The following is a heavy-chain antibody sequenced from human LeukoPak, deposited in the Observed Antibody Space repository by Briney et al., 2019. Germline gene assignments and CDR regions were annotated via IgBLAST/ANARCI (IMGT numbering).Heavy chain of an antibody. J-gene: IGHJ3*02. D-gene: IGHD2-21*02. V-gene: IGHV3-21*01. CDR1: GGSISSSS. CDR2: ISSSSSYI. Sequence: PSETLSLTCTVSGGSISSSSYYWGWIRQPPGKGLEWVSSISSSSSYIYYADSVKGRFTISRDNAKNSLYLQMNSLRAEDTAVYYCARDYCGGDCSGGHDAFDIWGQGTMVTVSS. CDR3: ARDYCGGDCSGGHDAFDI.